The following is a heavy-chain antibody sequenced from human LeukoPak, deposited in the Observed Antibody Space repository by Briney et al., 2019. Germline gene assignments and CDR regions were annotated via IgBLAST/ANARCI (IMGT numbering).Heavy chain of an antibody. CDR3: ARYSYCGGDCYFDY. Sequence: GGSLRLSCAASGFTFSSYWMSWVRQAPGKGLEGVANIKQDGSEKYYVDAVKGRFTISRDNAKNSLYLQMNSLRAEDTAVYYCARYSYCGGDCYFDYWGQGTLVTVSS. J-gene: IGHJ4*02. D-gene: IGHD2-21*02. CDR2: IKQDGSEK. V-gene: IGHV3-7*01. CDR1: GFTFSSYW.